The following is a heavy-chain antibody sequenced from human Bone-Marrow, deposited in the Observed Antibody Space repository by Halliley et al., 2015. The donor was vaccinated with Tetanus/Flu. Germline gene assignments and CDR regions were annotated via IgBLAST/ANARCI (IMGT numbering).Heavy chain of an antibody. CDR2: ISYTGDT. CDR1: GGSLDGHY. V-gene: IGHV4-59*11. CDR3: ARGLSRVMVFGMVFPKSNSFAP. D-gene: IGHD3-3*01. J-gene: IGHJ5*02. Sequence: TLSLTCSVSGGSLDGHYWTWIRQAPGKGLEWIGEISYTGDTNYNSSLKSRVGLSVDTSRNQFSLKLTSLTAADTGVYYCARGLSRVMVFGMVFPKSNSFAPWGPGVLVTVSS.